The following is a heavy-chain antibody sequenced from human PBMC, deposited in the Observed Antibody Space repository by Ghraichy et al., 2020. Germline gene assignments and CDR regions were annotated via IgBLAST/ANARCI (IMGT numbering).Heavy chain of an antibody. V-gene: IGHV4-61*02. CDR2: INTRSTT. CDR1: GGSINNDNDY. Sequence: SQTLSLTCTVSGGSINNDNDYWSWIRQPAGKGLEWIGRINTRSTTNHDPGNYNPSLKSRVTMSVDTSKNQFSLRLSSVTAADTALYYCAGFLALNPNTFDIWGQGTMVTVSS. D-gene: IGHD3-3*01. J-gene: IGHJ3*02. CDR3: AGFLALNPNTFDI.